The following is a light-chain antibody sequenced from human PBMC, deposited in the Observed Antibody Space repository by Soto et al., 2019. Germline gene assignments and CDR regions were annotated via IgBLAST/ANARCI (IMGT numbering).Light chain of an antibody. J-gene: IGKJ1*01. CDR3: QQYGTSPWT. Sequence: EIVLTQSPGTLSLSPGERATLSCRASQSVSRSYLAWYQQKPGQAPRLLIYDVSSRATGIPDRFSGSGSGTDFTLTISRLEPEDFALYYCQQYGTSPWTFGQGTKVDIK. CDR1: QSVSRSY. V-gene: IGKV3-20*01. CDR2: DVS.